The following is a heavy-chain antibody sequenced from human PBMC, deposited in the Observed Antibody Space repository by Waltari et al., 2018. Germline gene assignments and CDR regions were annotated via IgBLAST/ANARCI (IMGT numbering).Heavy chain of an antibody. Sequence: QVQLQESGPGLVKPSETLSLTCAVSGYSISSGYYWGWIRQPPGKGLEWIGSIYHSGSTYYNPSLKXXVTISVDTSKNQFSLKLXSVTAADTAVYYCARDALSRVVNAFDIWGQGTXVTVSS. CDR3: ARDALSRVVNAFDI. V-gene: IGHV4-38-2*02. CDR2: IYHSGST. CDR1: GYSISSGYY. J-gene: IGHJ3*02. D-gene: IGHD2-15*01.